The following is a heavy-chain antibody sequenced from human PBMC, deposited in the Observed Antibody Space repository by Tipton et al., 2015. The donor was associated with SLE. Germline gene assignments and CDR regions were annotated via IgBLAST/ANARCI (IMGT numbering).Heavy chain of an antibody. CDR1: DDSISHYY. D-gene: IGHD5-12*01. CDR3: AGLRAWGVSY. Sequence: TLSLTCTVSDDSISHYYWSWIRQSPGKGLEWIGHVYYSGTTNYSPSLKSRATISIDTSKNQFSLEVTAVSDADTALYYCAGLRAWGVSYWGQGIRVTVSS. J-gene: IGHJ4*02. CDR2: VYYSGTT. V-gene: IGHV4-59*01.